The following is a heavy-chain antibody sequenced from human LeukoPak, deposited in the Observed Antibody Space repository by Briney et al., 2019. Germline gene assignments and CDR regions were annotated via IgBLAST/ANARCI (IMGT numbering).Heavy chain of an antibody. CDR3: ARVVDTHFDY. J-gene: IGHJ4*02. D-gene: IGHD5-18*01. CDR1: GFTFSSYW. V-gene: IGHV3-74*01. Sequence: GGSLRLSCAASGFTFSSYWMHWVRQAPGKGLVWVSRIKSDGSTTTYGDSVKGRFTISRDNAKNTLYLQMNSLRAEDAAVYYCARVVDTHFDYWGQGTLVTVSS. CDR2: IKSDGSTT.